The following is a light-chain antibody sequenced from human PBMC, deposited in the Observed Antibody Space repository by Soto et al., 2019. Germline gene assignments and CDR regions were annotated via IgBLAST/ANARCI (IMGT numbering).Light chain of an antibody. V-gene: IGKV3-11*01. CDR1: QSVGSS. CDR3: QQRSNWPRT. J-gene: IGKJ1*01. Sequence: EIVLTQCPATLSLSPGERGSLSCRASQSVGSSLAWYQQNPGQAPRLLIYDASNRATGIPARFSGSGSGTDFTLTISSLEPEDFAVYYCQQRSNWPRTFGQGTKVEIK. CDR2: DAS.